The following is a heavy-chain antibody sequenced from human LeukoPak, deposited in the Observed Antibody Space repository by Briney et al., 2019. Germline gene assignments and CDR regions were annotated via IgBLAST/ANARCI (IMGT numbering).Heavy chain of an antibody. Sequence: GASVKVSCKASGYTFSSYGISWVRQAPGQGLEWMGWISTYNGNTNYAQKLQDRVTMTTDTSTSTAYMELRSLRSDDTAMYYCARRLEPHHDFDYWGQGTLVTVSS. D-gene: IGHD1-1*01. CDR1: GYTFSSYG. CDR2: ISTYNGNT. V-gene: IGHV1-18*01. CDR3: ARRLEPHHDFDY. J-gene: IGHJ4*02.